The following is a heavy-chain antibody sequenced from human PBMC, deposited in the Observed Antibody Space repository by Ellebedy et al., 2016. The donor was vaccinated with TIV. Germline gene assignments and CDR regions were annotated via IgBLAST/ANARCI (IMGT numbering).Heavy chain of an antibody. Sequence: GESLKISCTASRFTFSSYWMSWVRQAPGKGLEWVANINQDGRQKYYVDSVKGRFTISRDNVKNSLYLQVNSLRAEDTAVYYCATDGSYGDYLSPQHAFTIWGQGTMATVSS. CDR1: RFTFSSYW. CDR3: ATDGSYGDYLSPQHAFTI. D-gene: IGHD4-17*01. V-gene: IGHV3-7*01. CDR2: INQDGRQK. J-gene: IGHJ3*02.